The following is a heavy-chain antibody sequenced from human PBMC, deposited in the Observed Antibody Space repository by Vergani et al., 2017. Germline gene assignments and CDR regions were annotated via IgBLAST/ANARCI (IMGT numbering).Heavy chain of an antibody. V-gene: IGHV4-34*01. CDR2: IRHDGIT. D-gene: IGHD2-8*01. J-gene: IGHJ4*02. CDR3: AREEYCTNGVCFTLFDV. Sequence: QAQLQQWGAGLLKPSETLSLTCAIYGGSFNDYWWTWIRQPPGKGLEWIGEIRHDGITHYSPSLKSRVTISIDTSTHHFSLNLRSVTAADTAVYYCAREEYCTNGVCFTLFDVWGQGALVTVSS. CDR1: GGSFNDYW.